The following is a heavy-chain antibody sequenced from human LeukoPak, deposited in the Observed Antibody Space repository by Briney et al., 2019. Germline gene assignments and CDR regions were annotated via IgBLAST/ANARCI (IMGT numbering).Heavy chain of an antibody. CDR1: GGSFSGYF. CDR2: IYHSGTT. V-gene: IGHV4-38-2*01. Sequence: SETLSLTCAVYGGSFSGYFWGWIRQPPGKGLEWIGSIYHSGTTYYNPSLKSRVTISVDTSKNQFSLKLSSVTAADTAVYYCARPPDSSDYGAAFDFWGQGTLVTVSS. J-gene: IGHJ4*02. CDR3: ARPPDSSDYGAAFDF. D-gene: IGHD4-17*01.